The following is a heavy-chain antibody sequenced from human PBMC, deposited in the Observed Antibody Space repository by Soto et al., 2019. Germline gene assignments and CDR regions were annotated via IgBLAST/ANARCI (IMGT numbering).Heavy chain of an antibody. CDR3: ARALFDLDSGYDRPFDY. CDR1: GFTFSSYA. J-gene: IGHJ4*02. CDR2: ISGSGGIT. V-gene: IGHV3-23*01. Sequence: GSLRLSCAASGFTFSSYAMSWVRQAPGKGLEWVSAISGSGGITYYADSVKGRFTISRDNSKNTLYLQMNSLRAEDTAVYYCARALFDLDSGYDRPFDYCGQVSLVTVSS. D-gene: IGHD5-12*01.